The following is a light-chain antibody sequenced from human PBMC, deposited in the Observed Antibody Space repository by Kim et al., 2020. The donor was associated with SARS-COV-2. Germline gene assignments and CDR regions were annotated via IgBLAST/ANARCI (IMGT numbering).Light chain of an antibody. V-gene: IGLV2-14*03. CDR2: DVG. CDR3: TSYTTTTTVV. J-gene: IGLJ3*02. Sequence: GQSITISCTGTGGDVGAYNYVSWYQQHPGKAPKLMIFDVGNRPSGISNRFSGSKSGNTASLTISGLQAEDEADYYCTSYTTTTTVVFGGGTQLTVL. CDR1: GGDVGAYNY.